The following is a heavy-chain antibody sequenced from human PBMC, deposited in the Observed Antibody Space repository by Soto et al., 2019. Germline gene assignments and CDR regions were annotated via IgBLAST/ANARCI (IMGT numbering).Heavy chain of an antibody. Sequence: QVKLQESGPGLVKPSQTLSLTCTVSGGSIGSGDYYWSWIRQPPGKGLEWIGYIYYSGSTSYNPSLKSRVSISVDTSKNQFSLKLSSVTAAATAVYYCARTYYYGSGSSDYWGQGTLVTVSS. V-gene: IGHV4-30-4*01. CDR3: ARTYYYGSGSSDY. CDR1: GGSIGSGDYY. J-gene: IGHJ4*02. D-gene: IGHD3-10*01. CDR2: IYYSGST.